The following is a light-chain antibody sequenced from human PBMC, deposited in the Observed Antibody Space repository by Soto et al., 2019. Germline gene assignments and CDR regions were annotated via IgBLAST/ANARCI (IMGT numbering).Light chain of an antibody. CDR3: QQRNNWHPIT. CDR2: DAS. J-gene: IGKJ5*01. Sequence: EIVLTQSPVTLSLSPGERATLSCRASQSVSSYLAWYQQRPGQAPRLLIYDASNRATGIPARFSGSGSGTDFTLTIDNLEPEDFAIYYCQQRNNWHPITFGQGTRLEIK. CDR1: QSVSSY. V-gene: IGKV3-11*01.